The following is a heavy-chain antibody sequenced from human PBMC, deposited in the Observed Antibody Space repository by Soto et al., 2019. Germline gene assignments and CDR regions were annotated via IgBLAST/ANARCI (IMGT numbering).Heavy chain of an antibody. CDR2: VHYRGST. D-gene: IGHD5-12*01. J-gene: IGHJ4*02. CDR3: ARGIGYYFDS. Sequence: SETLSLTCTVSGGSISSSSFFWVWIRQPPGKGLEWIGNVHYRGSTYYNASLTSRVTISVDTSKNQFSLKLSSVTAADSAVYSCARGIGYYFDSWGQGTLVTVSS. V-gene: IGHV4-39*01. CDR1: GGSISSSSFF.